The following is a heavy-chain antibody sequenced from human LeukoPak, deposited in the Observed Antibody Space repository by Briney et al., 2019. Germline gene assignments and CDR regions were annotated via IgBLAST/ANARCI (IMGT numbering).Heavy chain of an antibody. CDR3: ARTIFGVVRYYYYMDV. D-gene: IGHD3-3*01. Sequence: PSETLTLTCTVSGGSFSSHYWSWIRQPPGKGLEWIGGIYYSGSTNYNPSLKSPVTISVDTSKNHFSLKLSSVTAADTAVYYCARTIFGVVRYYYYMDVWGKGTTVTVPS. CDR1: GGSFSSHY. J-gene: IGHJ6*03. CDR2: IYYSGST. V-gene: IGHV4-59*11.